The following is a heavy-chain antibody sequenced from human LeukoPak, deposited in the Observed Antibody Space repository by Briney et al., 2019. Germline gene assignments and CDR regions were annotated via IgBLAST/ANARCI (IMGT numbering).Heavy chain of an antibody. J-gene: IGHJ6*03. Sequence: PSETLSLTCTVSGGSISSSSYYWSWIRQPPGQGLEWIGYIYYSGSTNYNPSLKSRVTISVDTSKNQFSLKLSSVTAADTAVYYCARGGYYYMDVWGKGTTVTVSS. V-gene: IGHV4-61*01. CDR1: GGSISSSSYY. CDR3: ARGGYYYMDV. CDR2: IYYSGST.